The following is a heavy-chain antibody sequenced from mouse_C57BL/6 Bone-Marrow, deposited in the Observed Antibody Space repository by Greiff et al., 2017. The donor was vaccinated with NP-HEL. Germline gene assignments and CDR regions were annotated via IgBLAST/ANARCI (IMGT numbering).Heavy chain of an antibody. Sequence: EVKLQQSGPVLVKPGASVKMSCKASGYTFTDYYMNWVKQSHGKSLEWIGVINPYNGGTSYNQKFKGKATLTVDKSSSTAYMELNSLTSEDSAVYYCARDYGSSYNWYFDVWGTGTTVTVSS. CDR1: GYTFTDYY. D-gene: IGHD1-1*01. CDR2: INPYNGGT. CDR3: ARDYGSSYNWYFDV. J-gene: IGHJ1*03. V-gene: IGHV1-19*01.